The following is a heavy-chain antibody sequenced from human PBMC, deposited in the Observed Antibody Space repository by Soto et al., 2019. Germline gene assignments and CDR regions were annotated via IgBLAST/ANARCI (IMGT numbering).Heavy chain of an antibody. CDR2: FDPEDGET. CDR3: ATATTYSYASSGYPDFGY. CDR1: GYTLTELS. J-gene: IGHJ4*02. D-gene: IGHD3-22*01. V-gene: IGHV1-24*01. Sequence: ASVKVSCKVSGYTLTELSMHWVRQAPGKGLEWMGGFDPEDGETIYAQKFQGRVTMTEDTSTDTAYMELSSLRSEDTAVYYCATATTYSYASSGYPDFGYWGQGTLVTVSS.